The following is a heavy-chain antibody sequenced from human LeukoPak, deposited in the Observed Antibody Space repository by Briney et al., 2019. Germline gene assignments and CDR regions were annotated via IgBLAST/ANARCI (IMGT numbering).Heavy chain of an antibody. V-gene: IGHV4-61*02. Sequence: SETLSLTCTVSGGSISSGSYYWSWIRQPAGKGLEWIGRIYTSGSTNYNPSLKSRVTISVDTSKNQFSLKLSSVTAADTAVYYCAREFWSGHNGLDYWGQGTLVTVSS. CDR1: GGSISSGSYY. CDR2: IYTSGST. J-gene: IGHJ4*02. CDR3: AREFWSGHNGLDY. D-gene: IGHD3-3*01.